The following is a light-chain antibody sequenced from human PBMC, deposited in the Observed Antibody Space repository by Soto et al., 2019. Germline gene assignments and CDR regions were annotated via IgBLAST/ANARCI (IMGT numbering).Light chain of an antibody. V-gene: IGKV3D-20*02. CDR2: GAS. J-gene: IGKJ5*01. Sequence: EIVLTQSPGTLSLSPGERATLSCRASQSVSNSYLAWYQQKPGQAPRLLIYGASRRATGIPDRFSGSGSGTDFTLTISRLEPEDFAVYYCQQRSNFITFGQGTRLEIK. CDR1: QSVSNSY. CDR3: QQRSNFIT.